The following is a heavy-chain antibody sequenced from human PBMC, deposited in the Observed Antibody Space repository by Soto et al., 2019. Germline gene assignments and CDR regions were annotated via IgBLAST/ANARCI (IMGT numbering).Heavy chain of an antibody. J-gene: IGHJ5*02. CDR1: GGSISSSSYY. V-gene: IGHV4-39*07. D-gene: IGHD3-3*02. CDR2: IYYSGST. CDR3: GRARYFIFDYFADIRCMFVP. Sequence: PSETLSLTCTVSGGSISSSSYYWGWVRRPPGKGLEWIGSIYYSGSTYYNPSLKSRVTISVDTSKNQFSLKLSSVTAADTAVYFWGRARYFIFDYFADIRCMFVPWGPGTLATASS.